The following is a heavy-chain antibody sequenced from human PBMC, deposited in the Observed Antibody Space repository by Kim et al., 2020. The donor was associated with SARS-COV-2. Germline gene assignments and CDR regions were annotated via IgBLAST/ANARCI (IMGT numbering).Heavy chain of an antibody. J-gene: IGHJ4*02. CDR3: ARHSPLYRITGTRVGYFDY. V-gene: IGHV4-39*01. D-gene: IGHD1-7*01. CDR1: GGSISSSSYY. Sequence: SETLSLTCTVSGGSISSSSYYWGWIRQPPGKGLEWIGSIYYSGSTYYNPSLKSRVTISVDTSKNQFSLKLSSVTAANTAVYYCARHSPLYRITGTRVGYFDYWGQGTLVTVSS. CDR2: IYYSGST.